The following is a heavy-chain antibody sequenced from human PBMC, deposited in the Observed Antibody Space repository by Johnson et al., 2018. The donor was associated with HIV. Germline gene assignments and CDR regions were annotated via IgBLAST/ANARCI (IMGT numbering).Heavy chain of an antibody. Sequence: VQLVESGGGLVQPGGSLRLSCAASGFTVSSNYMSWVRQAPGKGLEWVSVIYSGGGTYYADSLKGRFTISRDNSKNTLYLQMNSLRAEDTAVYYCARACRDGYTCDVFDIWGQGTLVTVSS. J-gene: IGHJ3*02. CDR2: IYSGGGT. CDR1: GFTVSSNY. D-gene: IGHD5-24*01. CDR3: ARACRDGYTCDVFDI. V-gene: IGHV3-66*01.